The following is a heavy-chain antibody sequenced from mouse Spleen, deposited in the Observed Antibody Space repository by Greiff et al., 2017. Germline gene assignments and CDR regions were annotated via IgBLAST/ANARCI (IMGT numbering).Heavy chain of an antibody. V-gene: IGHV5-9-4*01. CDR2: ISSGGSYT. Sequence: EVKLMESGGGLVKPGGSLKLSCAASGFTFSSYAMSWVRQSPEKRLEWVAEISSGGSYTYYPDTVTGRFTISRDNAKNTLYLEMSSLRSEDTAMYYCAREREVRRDWYFDVWGAGTTVTVSS. CDR1: GFTFSSYA. CDR3: AREREVRRDWYFDV. J-gene: IGHJ1*01. D-gene: IGHD2-14*01.